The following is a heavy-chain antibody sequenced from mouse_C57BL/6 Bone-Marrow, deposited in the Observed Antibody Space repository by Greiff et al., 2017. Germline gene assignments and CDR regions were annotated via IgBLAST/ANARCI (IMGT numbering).Heavy chain of an antibody. CDR1: GYTFTSYW. V-gene: IGHV1-64*01. Sequence: QVQLQQPGAELVKPGASVKLSCKASGYTFTSYWMHWVKQRSGQGLEWIGMIHPNSGSTNYNEKFKSKATLTVDKSSSTAYMQLSSLTSEDSAVYYCATIYYYGSSYSFYAMDYWGQGTSVTVSS. CDR2: IHPNSGST. J-gene: IGHJ4*01. D-gene: IGHD1-1*01. CDR3: ATIYYYGSSYSFYAMDY.